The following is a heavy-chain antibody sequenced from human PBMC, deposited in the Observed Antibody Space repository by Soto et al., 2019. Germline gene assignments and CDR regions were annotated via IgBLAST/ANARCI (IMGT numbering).Heavy chain of an antibody. V-gene: IGHV1-69*13. D-gene: IGHD6-19*01. CDR3: AKGGRQWLVTSDFNY. CDR2: IITIFGTA. J-gene: IGHJ4*02. CDR1: GYTFTGYY. Sequence: SVKVSCKASGYTFTGYYMHWVRQAPGQGLEWMGGIITIFGTANYAQKFQGRVTITADESTSTAYMELSSLRSEDTAVYYCAKGGRQWLVTSDFNYWGQGALVTISS.